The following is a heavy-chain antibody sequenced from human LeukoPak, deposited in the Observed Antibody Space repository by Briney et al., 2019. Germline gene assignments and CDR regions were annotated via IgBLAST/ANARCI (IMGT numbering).Heavy chain of an antibody. CDR3: AKDTNYDSSGLFDY. CDR2: LDRDGTTT. D-gene: IGHD3-22*01. V-gene: IGHV3-74*01. J-gene: IGHJ4*02. CDR1: GFTFSTYW. Sequence: GGSLRLSCVASGFTFSTYWMHWVRQAPGKGLEWVSRLDRDGTTTSYADSVYGRFTISRDNAKSTLYLQMRSLRAEDTAVYYCAKDTNYDSSGLFDYWGQGTLVTVSP.